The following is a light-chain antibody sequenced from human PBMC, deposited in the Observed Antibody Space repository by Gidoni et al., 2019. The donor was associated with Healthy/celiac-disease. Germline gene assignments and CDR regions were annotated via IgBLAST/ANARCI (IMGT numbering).Light chain of an antibody. CDR1: QSVSSSY. Sequence: DIVLTPSPVTLSLSPGERATLSCRASQSVSSSYLAWYQQKPGQDPRLLIYGASSRATGIPERFSGSGSGTDFTITISRLEPEDFAVYYCQQYGSSIPLTFXGXTKVEIK. J-gene: IGKJ4*01. CDR2: GAS. CDR3: QQYGSSIPLT. V-gene: IGKV3-20*01.